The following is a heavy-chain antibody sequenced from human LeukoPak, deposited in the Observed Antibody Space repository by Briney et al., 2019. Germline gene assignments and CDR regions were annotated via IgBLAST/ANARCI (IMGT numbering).Heavy chain of an antibody. Sequence: SETLSLTCAVYGGSFSGYYWSWIRQPPRKGLEWIGEINQSGSTNYNPSLKSRVTISVDTSKNQFSLKLSSVTAADTAVYYCARLTRHYDFWSGYYTTTINWFDPWGQGTLVTVSS. V-gene: IGHV4-34*01. CDR1: GGSFSGYY. D-gene: IGHD3-3*01. J-gene: IGHJ5*02. CDR2: INQSGST. CDR3: ARLTRHYDFWSGYYTTTINWFDP.